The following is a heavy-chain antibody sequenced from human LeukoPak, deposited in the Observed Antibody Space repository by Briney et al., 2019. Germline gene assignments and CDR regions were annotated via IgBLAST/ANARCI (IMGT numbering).Heavy chain of an antibody. Sequence: ASVKVSCKASGYTFTGYYMHWVRQAPGQGLEWMGWINPNSGGTNYAQKFQGWVTMTRDTSISTAYMELSRLGSDDTAVYYCARERLVVDYYYGMDVWGQGTTVTVSS. D-gene: IGHD2-15*01. CDR3: ARERLVVDYYYGMDV. J-gene: IGHJ6*02. CDR2: INPNSGGT. V-gene: IGHV1-2*04. CDR1: GYTFTGYY.